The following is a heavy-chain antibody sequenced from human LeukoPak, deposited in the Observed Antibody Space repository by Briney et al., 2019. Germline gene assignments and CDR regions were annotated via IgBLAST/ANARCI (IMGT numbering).Heavy chain of an antibody. CDR3: ARDHDYYGSGGYYGMDV. V-gene: IGHV1-18*01. D-gene: IGHD3-10*01. J-gene: IGHJ6*02. Sequence: ASVKVSCKASGYTFTSYGISWVRQAPGQGLEWMGWISAYNGNTNYAQKLQGRVTMTTDTSTSTAYMELRSLRSDDTAVYYCARDHDYYGSGGYYGMDVWGQGTTVTVSS. CDR1: GYTFTSYG. CDR2: ISAYNGNT.